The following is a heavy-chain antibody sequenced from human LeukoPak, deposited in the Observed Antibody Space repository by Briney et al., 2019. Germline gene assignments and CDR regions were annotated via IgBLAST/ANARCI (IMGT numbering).Heavy chain of an antibody. Sequence: ASVKVSCKASGCTFTSYDINWVRQATGQGLEWMGWMNPNSGNTGYAQKFQGRVTMTRNTSISTAYMELSSLRSEDTAVYYCASHPGDSGYDLKYWGQGTLVTVSS. CDR1: GCTFTSYD. D-gene: IGHD5-12*01. CDR3: ASHPGDSGYDLKY. J-gene: IGHJ4*02. CDR2: MNPNSGNT. V-gene: IGHV1-8*01.